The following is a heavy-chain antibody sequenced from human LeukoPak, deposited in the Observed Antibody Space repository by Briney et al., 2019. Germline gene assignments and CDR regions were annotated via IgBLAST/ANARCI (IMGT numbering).Heavy chain of an antibody. J-gene: IGHJ4*02. V-gene: IGHV3-23*01. CDR2: ISGSGGST. D-gene: IGHD6-13*01. CDR1: GFTFDDYG. Sequence: GGSLRLSCAASGFTFDDYGMSWVRQAPGKGLEWVSAISGSGGSTYYADSVKGRFTISRDNSKNTLYLQMNSLRAEDTAVYYCAKGRRQHPSFDYWGQGTLVTVSS. CDR3: AKGRRQHPSFDY.